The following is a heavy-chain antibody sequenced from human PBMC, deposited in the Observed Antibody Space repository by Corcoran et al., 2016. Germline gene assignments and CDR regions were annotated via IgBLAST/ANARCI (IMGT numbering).Heavy chain of an antibody. CDR3: ARVGSRYFDWLSQRTGDYGMDV. CDR1: GGTFSSYA. Sequence: QVQLVQSGAEVKKPGSSVKVSCKASGGTFSSYAISWVRQAPGPGLEWMGGIIPIFGTANYAQKFQGRVTITADESTSTAYMALSSLRSEDTAVDYCARVGSRYFDWLSQRTGDYGMDVWGQGTTVTVSS. V-gene: IGHV1-69*01. D-gene: IGHD3-9*01. CDR2: IIPIFGTA. J-gene: IGHJ6*02.